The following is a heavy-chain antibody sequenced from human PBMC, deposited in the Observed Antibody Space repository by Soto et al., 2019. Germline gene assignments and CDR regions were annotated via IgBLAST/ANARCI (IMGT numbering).Heavy chain of an antibody. CDR3: ARGRVVAATRGGFPIYSYMDV. Sequence: ASVKVSCKASGYTFTGYGISWVRQAPGQGLEWMGWISAYNGNTNNAQELQGRVPMTKDTYTSTAYMELRSLRSDDTAVYYCARGRVVAATRGGFPIYSYMDVWGKGTTVTGSS. J-gene: IGHJ6*03. V-gene: IGHV1-18*01. CDR1: GYTFTGYG. CDR2: ISAYNGNT. D-gene: IGHD2-15*01.